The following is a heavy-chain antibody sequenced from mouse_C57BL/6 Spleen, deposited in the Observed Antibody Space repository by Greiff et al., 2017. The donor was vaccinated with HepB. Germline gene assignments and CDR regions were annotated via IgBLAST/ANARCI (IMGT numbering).Heavy chain of an antibody. V-gene: IGHV1-81*01. CDR3: AREGANWDYFDY. CDR1: GYTFTSYG. D-gene: IGHD4-1*01. CDR2: IYPRSGNT. Sequence: VQVVESGAELARPGASVKLSCKASGYTFTSYGISWVKQRTGQGLEWIGEIYPRSGNTYYNEKFKGKATLTADKSSSTAYMELRSLTSEDSAVYFCAREGANWDYFDYWGQGTTLTVSS. J-gene: IGHJ2*01.